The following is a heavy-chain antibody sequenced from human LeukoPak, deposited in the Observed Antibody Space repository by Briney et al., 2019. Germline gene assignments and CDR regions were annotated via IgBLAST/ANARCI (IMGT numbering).Heavy chain of an antibody. CDR2: ISRTDGST. CDR3: AKRTSVLGPNFDY. J-gene: IGHJ4*02. CDR1: GFTFSSYE. D-gene: IGHD1/OR15-1a*01. Sequence: GGSLRLSCAASGFTFSSYEMNWVRQAPGKGLEWVSAISRTDGSTYYADSVRGRFTISRDNSKNTLYLQMNSVTAEDTAVYYCAKRTSVLGPNFDYWGQGTLVTVSS. V-gene: IGHV3-23*01.